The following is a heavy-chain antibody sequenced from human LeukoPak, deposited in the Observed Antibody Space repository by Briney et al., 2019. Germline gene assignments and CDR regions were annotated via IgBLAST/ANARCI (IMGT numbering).Heavy chain of an antibody. Sequence: ASVKVPCKASGYIFTSFYMHWVRQAPGLGLEWMGVINPSGGTTSYAQKFQGRVTMTRDTSTSTVYMELSSLRSEDTAVYYCARKTYGDYHFDYWGQGTLVTVSS. CDR2: INPSGGTT. D-gene: IGHD4-17*01. CDR1: GYIFTSFY. CDR3: ARKTYGDYHFDY. V-gene: IGHV1-46*01. J-gene: IGHJ4*02.